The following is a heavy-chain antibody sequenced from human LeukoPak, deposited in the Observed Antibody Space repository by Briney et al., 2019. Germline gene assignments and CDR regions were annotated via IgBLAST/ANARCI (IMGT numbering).Heavy chain of an antibody. J-gene: IGHJ5*02. Sequence: KPSETLSHTCTVSGGSISSYYWSWIRQPPGKGLEWIGYIYYSGSTNYNPSLKSRVTISVDTSKNQFSLKLSSVTAADTAVYYCARGAVYYDILTGQSLGGNWFDPWGQGTLVTVSS. CDR3: ARGAVYYDILTGQSLGGNWFDP. CDR1: GGSISSYY. CDR2: IYYSGST. D-gene: IGHD3-9*01. V-gene: IGHV4-59*01.